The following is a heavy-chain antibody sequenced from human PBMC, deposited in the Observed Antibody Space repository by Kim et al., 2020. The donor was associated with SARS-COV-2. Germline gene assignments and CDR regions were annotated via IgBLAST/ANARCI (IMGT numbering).Heavy chain of an antibody. Sequence: SETLSLTCTVSGGSISSSSYYWGWIRQPPGKGLEWIGSIYYSGSTYYNPSLKSRVTISVDTSKNQFSLKLSSVTAADTAVYYCATEKRGYSYGLAFDIWGQGTMVTVSS. CDR2: IYYSGST. V-gene: IGHV4-39*01. CDR1: GGSISSSSYY. J-gene: IGHJ3*02. CDR3: ATEKRGYSYGLAFDI. D-gene: IGHD5-18*01.